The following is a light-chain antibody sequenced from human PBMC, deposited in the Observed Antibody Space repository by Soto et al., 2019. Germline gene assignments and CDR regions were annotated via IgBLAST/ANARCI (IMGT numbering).Light chain of an antibody. J-gene: IGLJ1*01. Sequence: QSALTQPASVSGSPGQSITISCTGTSSDIGGYKHVSWYQQHPGKAPKLMIYEVTNRPSGISDRFSGSKSVNTASLTISGLQAEDESDYYCGSYSSTDTPFVFGTGTKLTVL. V-gene: IGLV2-14*01. CDR1: SSDIGGYKH. CDR2: EVT. CDR3: GSYSSTDTPFV.